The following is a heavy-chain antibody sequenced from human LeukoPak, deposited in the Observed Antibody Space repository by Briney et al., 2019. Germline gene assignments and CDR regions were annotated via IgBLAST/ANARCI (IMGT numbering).Heavy chain of an antibody. D-gene: IGHD1-26*01. V-gene: IGHV3-15*01. J-gene: IGHJ3*02. CDR1: GFTFSVTW. CDR2: FKSKAAGGTT. Sequence: GESLRLSCAASGFTFSVTWISWVRQAPGRGLEWVGRFKSKAAGGTTDYAAPVAGRFTISRDDSKNMLYLQMNSLKTEDTAVYYCTRGAPQADVFDIWGQGTMVTVSS. CDR3: TRGAPQADVFDI.